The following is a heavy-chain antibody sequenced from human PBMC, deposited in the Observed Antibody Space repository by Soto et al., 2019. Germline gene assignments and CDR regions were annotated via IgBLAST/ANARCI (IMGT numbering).Heavy chain of an antibody. Sequence: QVQLVQSGAEVKKPGSSVKVSCKASGGTFSSYAINWVRQAPGQGLEWMGGIIPIFGTANYAQKFQGRVTIAADESTSTAYMELSSLRSEDTAVYYCARAGGWAVAGNWYFDLWGRGTLVTVSS. J-gene: IGHJ2*01. V-gene: IGHV1-69*12. D-gene: IGHD6-19*01. CDR1: GGTFSSYA. CDR2: IIPIFGTA. CDR3: ARAGGWAVAGNWYFDL.